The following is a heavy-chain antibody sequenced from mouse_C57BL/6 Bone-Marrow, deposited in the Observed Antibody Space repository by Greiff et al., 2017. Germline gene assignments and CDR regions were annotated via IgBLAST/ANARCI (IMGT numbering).Heavy chain of an antibody. V-gene: IGHV5-4*03. D-gene: IGHD2-5*01. Sequence: EVMLVESGGGLVKPGGSLKLSCAASGFTFSSSAMYWVRQTPEKRLEWVATICDGDSYTYYPDNVKGRFTIARDNAKNNLYLQMSHLKSEDTAMXYCARWRYSNFDFDYWGQGTTLTVSS. CDR3: ARWRYSNFDFDY. J-gene: IGHJ2*01. CDR2: ICDGDSYT. CDR1: GFTFSSSA.